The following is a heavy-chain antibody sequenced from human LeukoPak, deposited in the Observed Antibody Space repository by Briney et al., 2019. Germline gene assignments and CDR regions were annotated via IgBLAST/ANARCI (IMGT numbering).Heavy chain of an antibody. Sequence: PSETLSLTCTVSGGSISSSSYYWGWIRQPPGEGLEWLASVYYSGSTYYNPSLKGRATISADTSRSQSSLKLSSVTAADTAVYYCARRNDILTGYYSNFDFWGQGTLVTVSS. V-gene: IGHV4-39*01. CDR1: GGSISSSSYY. J-gene: IGHJ4*02. CDR2: VYYSGST. CDR3: ARRNDILTGYYSNFDF. D-gene: IGHD3-9*01.